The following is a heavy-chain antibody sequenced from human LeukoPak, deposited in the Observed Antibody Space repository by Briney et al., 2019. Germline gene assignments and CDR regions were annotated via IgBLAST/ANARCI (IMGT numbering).Heavy chain of an antibody. D-gene: IGHD1-26*01. CDR3: AKDRVGALLYFDF. CDR1: GFTFSSYW. Sequence: GGSLRLSCAASGFTFSSYWMHWVRQAPGKGLVWVSRINSDGSSTSYADSVKGRFTISRDNAKNTLYLRMNSLRAEDTAVYYCAKDRVGALLYFDFWGQGTLVTVSS. CDR2: INSDGSST. J-gene: IGHJ4*02. V-gene: IGHV3-74*01.